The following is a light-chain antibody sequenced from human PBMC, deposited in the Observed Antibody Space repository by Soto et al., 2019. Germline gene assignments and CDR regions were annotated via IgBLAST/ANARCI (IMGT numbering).Light chain of an antibody. V-gene: IGKV1-39*01. CDR3: QQSYTLPLT. CDR2: VAS. Sequence: DIPMTQSPSSLSASVGDRVTIPCRASQSISSYLNWYQQKPGKAPNLLIFVASSLQSGVPSRFSGSGSGTDFSFTISSLQPEEFATYFCQQSYTLPLTFGGGTEVE. CDR1: QSISSY. J-gene: IGKJ4*01.